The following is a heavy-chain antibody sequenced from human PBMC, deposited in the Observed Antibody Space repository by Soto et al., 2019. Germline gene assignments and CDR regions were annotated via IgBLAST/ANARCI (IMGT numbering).Heavy chain of an antibody. Sequence: QVQVVESRGGVVQPGRSLRLSCAASGFTFSSFGMHWVRQAPGKGLEWVSLIWYDGSKKSYGDSVKGRFTSSRDNSRNTVYLQMNSLRADDTAVYYCARDASYYSLWSGYYPSRNGMDVWGQGTTVTVSS. CDR3: ARDASYYSLWSGYYPSRNGMDV. V-gene: IGHV3-33*01. CDR2: IWYDGSKK. J-gene: IGHJ6*02. CDR1: GFTFSSFG. D-gene: IGHD3-3*01.